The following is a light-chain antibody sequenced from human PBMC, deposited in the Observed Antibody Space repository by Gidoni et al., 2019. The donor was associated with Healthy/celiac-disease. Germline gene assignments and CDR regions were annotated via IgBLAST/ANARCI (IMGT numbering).Light chain of an antibody. V-gene: IGLV1-51*01. CDR1: SPNIGNNY. Sequence: QSVLTQPPSVSPAPGQKVTIPCSGSSPNIGNNYVSWYQQPPGTAPKLLIYDNNKRPSGIPDRFSGSKSGTSATLGITGLQTGDEADYYCGTWDSSLRGVFGGGTKLTVL. CDR3: GTWDSSLRGV. J-gene: IGLJ2*01. CDR2: DNN.